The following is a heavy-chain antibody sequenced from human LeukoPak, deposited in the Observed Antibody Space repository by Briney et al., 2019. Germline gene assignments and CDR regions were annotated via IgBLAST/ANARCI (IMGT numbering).Heavy chain of an antibody. Sequence: SETLSLTCTVSGGSISSSSYYLGWIRQPPGKGLEWIGSIYYSGSTYYNPSLKSRVTISVDTSKNQFSLKLSSVTAADTAVYYCARTGSSRDADDAFDIWGQGTMVTVSS. CDR3: ARTGSSRDADDAFDI. D-gene: IGHD6-13*01. CDR1: GGSISSSSYY. CDR2: IYYSGST. V-gene: IGHV4-39*01. J-gene: IGHJ3*02.